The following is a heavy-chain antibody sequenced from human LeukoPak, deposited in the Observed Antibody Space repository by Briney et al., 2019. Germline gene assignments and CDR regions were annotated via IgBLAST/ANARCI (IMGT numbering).Heavy chain of an antibody. J-gene: IGHJ6*03. V-gene: IGHV1-8*03. CDR1: GYTFTRYD. CDR3: ARCATVTYYYYYYYMDV. D-gene: IGHD4-17*01. Sequence: ASVKVSCKASGYTFTRYDINWVRQATGQGLEWMGWMNPNSGNTGYAQKFHGRVTITRNTSISTAYMELSNLRSEDTAVYYCARCATVTYYYYYYYMDVWGKGTTVTVSS. CDR2: MNPNSGNT.